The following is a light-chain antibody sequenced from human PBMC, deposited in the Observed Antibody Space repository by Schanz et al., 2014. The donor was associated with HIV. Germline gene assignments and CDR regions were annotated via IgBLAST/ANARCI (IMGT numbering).Light chain of an antibody. Sequence: DIQMTQSPSTLSASVGDRVIITCRASQSISNSLAWYQQKPGKAPKLLIYQASSLEAGVSSTFSGSGSGTEFTLTINSLQPADFATYYCQQYAVSSWTFGQGTRVQSK. CDR3: QQYAVSSWT. J-gene: IGKJ1*01. V-gene: IGKV1-5*03. CDR2: QAS. CDR1: QSISNS.